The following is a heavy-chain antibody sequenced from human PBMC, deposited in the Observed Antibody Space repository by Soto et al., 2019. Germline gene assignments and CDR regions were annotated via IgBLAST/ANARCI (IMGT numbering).Heavy chain of an antibody. V-gene: IGHV3-23*01. Sequence: EVQLLESGGGLVQPGGSLRLSCAASGFPFSYYAMTWVRQPPGKGLEWVSAISGRGGSTYSADSVKGRFTDSRDNSKNTLYLQMSSVRAEDTAVYYCAKEDGSGGIKWGQGTLVTVSS. CDR3: AKEDGSGGIK. CDR1: GFPFSYYA. J-gene: IGHJ4*02. D-gene: IGHD2-15*01. CDR2: ISGRGGST.